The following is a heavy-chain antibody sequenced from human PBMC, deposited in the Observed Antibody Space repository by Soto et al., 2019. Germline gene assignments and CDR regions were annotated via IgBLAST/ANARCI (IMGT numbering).Heavy chain of an antibody. J-gene: IGHJ4*02. CDR2: INTGNGNT. D-gene: IGHD6-19*01. CDR1: GYTFTTYA. Sequence: QVQLVQSGAEVEKPGASVRVSCKASGYTFTTYAMHWVRQAPGQRLEWMGWINTGNGNTKYPQKFQGRVTITTDTSASTAYVELSSLRSEDTAVYYCARDLGYSSGRYLDYWGQGTLVTVSS. CDR3: ARDLGYSSGRYLDY. V-gene: IGHV1-3*04.